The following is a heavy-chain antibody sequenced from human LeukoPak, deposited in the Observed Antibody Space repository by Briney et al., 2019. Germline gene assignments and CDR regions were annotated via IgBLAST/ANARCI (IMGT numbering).Heavy chain of an antibody. CDR1: GGSISSGGYS. J-gene: IGHJ6*02. CDR3: ARAGDYHDSSGYYPYYYGMDV. CDR2: IYHSGST. V-gene: IGHV4-30-2*01. D-gene: IGHD3-22*01. Sequence: SETLSLTCAVSGGSISSGGYSWSWIRQPPGKGLEWIGYIYHSGSTYYNPSLKSRVTISVDRSENQFSLKLSSVTAADTAVYYCARAGDYHDSSGYYPYYYGMDVWGQGTTVTVSS.